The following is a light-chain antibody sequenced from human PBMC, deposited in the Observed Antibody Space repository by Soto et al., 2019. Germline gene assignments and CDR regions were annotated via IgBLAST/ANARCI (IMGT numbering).Light chain of an antibody. CDR3: SSYTSSSSSHVL. CDR1: SSDVGGYNY. V-gene: IGLV2-14*01. Sequence: QSALTQPASVSGSPGQSITISCTGTSSDVGGYNYVSWYQQHPGKAPKLMIYDVSNRPSGVSNRFSGSKSGNTASLTISGLQAEDEAEYYCSSYTSSSSSHVLFGGGNKLTVL. J-gene: IGLJ2*01. CDR2: DVS.